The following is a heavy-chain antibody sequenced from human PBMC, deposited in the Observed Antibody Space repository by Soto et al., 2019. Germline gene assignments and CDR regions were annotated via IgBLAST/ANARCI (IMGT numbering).Heavy chain of an antibody. J-gene: IGHJ6*02. V-gene: IGHV3-33*07. CDR2: IWYDGSNK. Sequence: GGSLRLSCAVSGFPFIRYSMNWVRQAPGKGLEWVAVIWYDGSNKYYADSVKGRFTISRDNSKNTLYLQMNSLRAEDTAVYYCARDWGGMDVWGQGTTVTVSS. CDR3: ARDWGGMDV. D-gene: IGHD3-16*01. CDR1: GFPFIRYS.